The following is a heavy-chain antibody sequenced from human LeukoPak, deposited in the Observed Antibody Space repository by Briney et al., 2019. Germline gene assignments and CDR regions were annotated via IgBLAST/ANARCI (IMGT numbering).Heavy chain of an antibody. CDR2: ISHSGST. CDR1: GGSFSGYY. CDR3: ASYVDTAMGGGERKNWFDP. Sequence: SETLSLTCAVYGGSFSGYYWSWIRQAPGKGLEWIGEISHSGSTNYNPSLKSRVTISVDTSKNQFSLKLSSVTAADTAVYYCASYVDTAMGGGERKNWFDPWGQGTLVTVSS. J-gene: IGHJ5*02. V-gene: IGHV4-34*01. D-gene: IGHD5-18*01.